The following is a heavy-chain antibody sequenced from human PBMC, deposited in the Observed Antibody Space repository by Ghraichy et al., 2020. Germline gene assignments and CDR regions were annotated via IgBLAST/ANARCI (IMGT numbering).Heavy chain of an antibody. CDR1: GGTFSSYA. CDR2: IIPIFGTA. CDR3: ARDWREIVVVTQIAGAFDI. J-gene: IGHJ3*02. Sequence: SVKVSCKASGGTFSSYAISWVRQAPGQGLEWMGGIIPIFGTANYAQKFQGRVTITADESTSTAYMELSSLRSEDTAVYYCARDWREIVVVTQIAGAFDIWGQGTMVTVSS. D-gene: IGHD3-22*01. V-gene: IGHV1-69*13.